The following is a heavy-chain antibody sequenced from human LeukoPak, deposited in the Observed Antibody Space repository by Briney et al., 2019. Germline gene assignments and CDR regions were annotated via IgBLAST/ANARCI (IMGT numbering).Heavy chain of an antibody. CDR1: GGTFSSYA. CDR2: IIPILGTA. J-gene: IGHJ4*02. V-gene: IGHV1-69*06. D-gene: IGHD3-9*01. Sequence: ASVKVSCKASGGTFSSYAISWVRQAPGQGLEWMGGIIPILGTANYAQKFQGRVTITADKSTSTAYMELSSLRSEDTAVYYCARQGGTGYYDILTGYYLRYYFDYWGQGTLVTVSS. CDR3: ARQGGTGYYDILTGYYLRYYFDY.